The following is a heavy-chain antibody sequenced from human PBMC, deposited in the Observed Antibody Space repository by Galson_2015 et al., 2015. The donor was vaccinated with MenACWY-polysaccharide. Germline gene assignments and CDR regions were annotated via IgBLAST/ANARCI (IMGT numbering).Heavy chain of an antibody. J-gene: IGHJ4*02. D-gene: IGHD2-2*01. CDR2: ISDDGSSK. V-gene: IGHV3-30-3*01. Sequence: SLRLSCAASAFTFSKFAINWVRQPPGKGLQWVSVISDDGSSKYYADSVKGRFTVSRGNYRNTLFLEMNNLRPEDTAVYFCARAQCTSCHLDYCGQASLVTVAA. CDR1: AFTFSKFA. CDR3: ARAQCTSCHLDY.